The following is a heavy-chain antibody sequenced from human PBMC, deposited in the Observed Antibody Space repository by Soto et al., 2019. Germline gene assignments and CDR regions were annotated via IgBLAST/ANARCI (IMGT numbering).Heavy chain of an antibody. CDR2: ISDDGTNK. CDR1: GFTFSSYA. V-gene: IGHV3-30-3*01. Sequence: QVQLEESGGGVVQPGRSLRLSCTGSGFTFSSYAIQWVRQAAGKGLEWVAAISDDGTNKHTADSVKGRFTISRDNSRNTVYLQVNSLRDEDTAVYYCVRRLTTTVTAMGYWGQGTPVTVSS. J-gene: IGHJ4*02. D-gene: IGHD4-17*01. CDR3: VRRLTTTVTAMGY.